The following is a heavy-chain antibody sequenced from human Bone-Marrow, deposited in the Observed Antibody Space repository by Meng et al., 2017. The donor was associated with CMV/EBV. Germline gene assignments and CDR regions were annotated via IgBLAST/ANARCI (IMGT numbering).Heavy chain of an antibody. D-gene: IGHD2-2*02. CDR1: GSSVSSGDY. CDR2: IADSRNT. J-gene: IGHJ5*02. V-gene: IGHV4-38-2*01. Sequence: GSLRLSCAFSGSSVSSGDYWAWFRQPPAKRLEWIGSIADSRNTYYTPSLQSRLTISVDTSKNQFSLRLTSVTAADTAVYYCARGPRYYCSSTSCYTLDNWFDPWGQGTLVTVSS. CDR3: ARGPRYYCSSTSCYTLDNWFDP.